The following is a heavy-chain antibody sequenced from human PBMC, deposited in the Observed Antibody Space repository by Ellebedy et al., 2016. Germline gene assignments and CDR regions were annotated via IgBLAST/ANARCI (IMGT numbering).Heavy chain of an antibody. CDR1: GGSISSSSYY. V-gene: IGHV4-39*01. Sequence: SETLSLTCTVSGGSISSSSYYWGWIRQPPGKGLEWIGSIYYSGSTYYNPSLKSRVTISVDTSKNQFSLKLSSVTAADTAVYYCARGRVVVAAPFHWGQGTLVTVSS. CDR3: ARGRVVVAAPFH. CDR2: IYYSGST. D-gene: IGHD2-15*01. J-gene: IGHJ4*02.